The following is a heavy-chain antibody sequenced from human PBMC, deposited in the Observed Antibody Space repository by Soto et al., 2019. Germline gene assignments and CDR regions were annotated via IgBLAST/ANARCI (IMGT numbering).Heavy chain of an antibody. CDR2: IYPGDSDT. J-gene: IGHJ4*02. Sequence: EVQLVQSGAEVKKSGESLKISCKASDYSFTSYWIAWVRQMPGQGLELMGIIYPGDSDTRYSPSFQGQVTISADKSISTAYLQWSSLKASDTAIYYCARGGVAARTFDYWGQGTLVTVSS. CDR1: DYSFTSYW. CDR3: ARGGVAARTFDY. V-gene: IGHV5-51*01. D-gene: IGHD6-6*01.